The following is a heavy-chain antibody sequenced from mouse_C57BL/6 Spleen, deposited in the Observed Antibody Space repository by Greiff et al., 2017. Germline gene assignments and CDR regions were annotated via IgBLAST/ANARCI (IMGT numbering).Heavy chain of an antibody. Sequence: EVKVEESGPGLVKPSQSLSLTCSVTGYSITSGYYWNWIRQFPGNKLEWMGYISYDGSNNYNPSLKNRISITRDTSKNQFFLKLNSVTTEDTATYYCARVGDYYGSFDYWGQGTTLTVSS. J-gene: IGHJ2*01. CDR1: GYSITSGYY. CDR3: ARVGDYYGSFDY. V-gene: IGHV3-6*01. D-gene: IGHD1-1*01. CDR2: ISYDGSN.